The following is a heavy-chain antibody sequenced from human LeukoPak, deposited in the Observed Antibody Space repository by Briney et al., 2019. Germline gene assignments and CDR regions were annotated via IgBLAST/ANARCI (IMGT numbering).Heavy chain of an antibody. CDR1: GGSISNYY. D-gene: IGHD2/OR15-2a*01. CDR3: ARDRRIIAYDAFDL. CDR2: IYYSGTT. V-gene: IGHV4-59*01. Sequence: SETLSLTCTVSGGSISNYYWNWIRQPPGKGLEWIGYIYYSGTTNYNPSLKSRVSMSVDTSKNQFSLKLSSVTAADTAVYYCARDRRIIAYDAFDLWGQGTMVTVSS. J-gene: IGHJ3*01.